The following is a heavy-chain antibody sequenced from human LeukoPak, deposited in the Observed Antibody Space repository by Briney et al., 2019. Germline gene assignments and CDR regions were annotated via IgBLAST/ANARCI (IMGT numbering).Heavy chain of an antibody. Sequence: SQTLSLTCTVSGGSISSGDYYWSWIRQPPGKGLEWIGYIYYSGSTYYNPSPKSRVTISVDTSKNQFSLKLSSVTAADTAVYYCARDSYGSGSYWLFDYWGQGILVTVSS. CDR3: ARDSYGSGSYWLFDY. CDR2: IYYSGST. D-gene: IGHD3-10*01. CDR1: GGSISSGDYY. J-gene: IGHJ4*02. V-gene: IGHV4-30-4*01.